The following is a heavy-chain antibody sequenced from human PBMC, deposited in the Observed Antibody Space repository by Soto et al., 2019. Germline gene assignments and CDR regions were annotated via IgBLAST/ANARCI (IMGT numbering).Heavy chain of an antibody. J-gene: IGHJ6*02. CDR3: AKSVLRFLEWLPHPYYYGMDV. CDR1: GFTFSSYA. CDR2: ISGSGGST. V-gene: IGHV3-23*01. Sequence: LRLSCAASGFTFSSYAMSWVRQAPGKGLEWVSAISGSGGSTYYADSVKGRFTISRDNSKNTLYLQMNSLRAEDTAVYYCAKSVLRFLEWLPHPYYYGMDVWGQGTTVTVSS. D-gene: IGHD3-3*01.